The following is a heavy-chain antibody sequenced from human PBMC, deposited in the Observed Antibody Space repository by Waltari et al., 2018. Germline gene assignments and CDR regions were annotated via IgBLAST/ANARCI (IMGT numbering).Heavy chain of an antibody. Sequence: QVQLQESGPGLVKPSQTLSLTCTVSGGSISSGGYYWSWIRQHPGKGLEWIGYIDYSGSTDYNPSLKSRVTISVDTSKNQFSLKLSSGTAADTAVYYCARDGPRFLESGYYFDYWGQGTLVTVSS. CDR1: GGSISSGGYY. V-gene: IGHV4-31*03. D-gene: IGHD3-3*01. J-gene: IGHJ4*02. CDR2: IDYSGST. CDR3: ARDGPRFLESGYYFDY.